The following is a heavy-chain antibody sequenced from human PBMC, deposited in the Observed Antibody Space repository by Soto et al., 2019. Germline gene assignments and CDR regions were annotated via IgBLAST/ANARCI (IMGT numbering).Heavy chain of an antibody. V-gene: IGHV1-8*01. J-gene: IGHJ4*02. CDR3: ARGRASGSYYLLDY. D-gene: IGHD3-10*01. Sequence: ASVKVSCKASGNTFTSYDINWVRQATGHGLEWMGWINPNSGNIGYAQEFQGRVTMTRDTAIRTAYMEVSRLRSDDTAVYCCARGRASGSYYLLDYWGQGTLVTVSS. CDR1: GNTFTSYD. CDR2: INPNSGNI.